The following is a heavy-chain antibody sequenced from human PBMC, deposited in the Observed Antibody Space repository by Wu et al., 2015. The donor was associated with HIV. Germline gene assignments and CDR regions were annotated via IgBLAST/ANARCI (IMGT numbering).Heavy chain of an antibody. D-gene: IGHD6-25*01. CDR3: ARVPPIATAGTPFDI. CDR1: GGTFSSYG. CDR2: IIPVFGTS. J-gene: IGHJ3*02. Sequence: QVQLVQSGAEVQKPGSSVKVSCKASGGTFSSYGISWVRQAPGQGLEWMGRIIPVFGTSITAQSLQGRVTITADEVTNTAYMELSSLRSEDTAVYYCARVPPIATAGTPFDIWGQGTLVTVSS. V-gene: IGHV1-69*13.